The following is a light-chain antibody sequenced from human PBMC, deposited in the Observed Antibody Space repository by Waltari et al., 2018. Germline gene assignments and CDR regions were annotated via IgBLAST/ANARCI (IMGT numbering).Light chain of an antibody. CDR1: QSLLHSDGKTY. CDR2: EVS. CDR3: MQGIHPWT. Sequence: DIVMTQTPLSLSVTPGQPASISCKSSQSLLHSDGKTYLYWYLQKPGQSPQLLIYEVSGRFAGVPDRFSGSGSGTDVTLKISRVEAEDVGVYYCMQGIHPWTFGQGTKVEIK. J-gene: IGKJ1*01. V-gene: IGKV2-29*02.